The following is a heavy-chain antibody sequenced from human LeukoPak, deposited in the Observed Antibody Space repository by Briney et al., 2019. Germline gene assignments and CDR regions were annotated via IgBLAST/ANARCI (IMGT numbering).Heavy chain of an antibody. CDR2: IYFSGGT. CDR1: GGSISSYY. J-gene: IGHJ6*02. Sequence: PSETLSLTCIVSGGSISSYYWSWVRQSPGKGLEWIGQIYFSGGTNYNPSFQSRVTISVDTSKNQFSLRLSSATAADTAVYYCARAKMGYNLAYYYGMDVWGQGSTVTVSS. CDR3: ARAKMGYNLAYYYGMDV. V-gene: IGHV4-59*01. D-gene: IGHD5-24*01.